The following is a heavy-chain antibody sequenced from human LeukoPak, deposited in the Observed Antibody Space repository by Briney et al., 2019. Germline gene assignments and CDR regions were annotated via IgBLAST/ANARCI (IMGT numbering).Heavy chain of an antibody. J-gene: IGHJ4*02. CDR2: LSFDGAHK. CDR1: GFTLRHYA. CDR3: VRARAGGLDY. V-gene: IGHV3-30*04. Sequence: GGSLRLSCAASGFTLRHYAVHWVRQAPGRGLEWGAVLSFDGAHKYYAESVKCRFTISKDSSNNTLFLEMDSLRLEATALYYCVRARAGGLDYWGQGTLVTASS. D-gene: IGHD3-16*01.